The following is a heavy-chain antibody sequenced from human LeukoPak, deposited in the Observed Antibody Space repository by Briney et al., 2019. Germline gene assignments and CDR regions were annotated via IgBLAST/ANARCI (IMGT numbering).Heavy chain of an antibody. J-gene: IGHJ4*02. CDR3: ARDPSPYCGGDCYFSY. CDR1: GYTFTGYY. D-gene: IGHD2-21*02. Sequence: ASVKVSCKASGYTFTGYYMHWVRQAPGQVLEWMGWINPNSGGTNYAQKFQGRVTMTRDTSISTAYMELSRLRSDDTAVYYCARDPSPYCGGDCYFSYWGQGTLVTVSS. V-gene: IGHV1-2*02. CDR2: INPNSGGT.